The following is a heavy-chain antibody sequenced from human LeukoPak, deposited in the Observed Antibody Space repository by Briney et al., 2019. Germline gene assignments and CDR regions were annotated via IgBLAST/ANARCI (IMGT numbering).Heavy chain of an antibody. CDR3: AKASHYDSSGHPYEDAFDI. V-gene: IGHV3-33*06. J-gene: IGHJ3*02. Sequence: GGSLRLSCAASGFTFSSYGMHWVRQAPGKGLEGVAVIWYDGSNKYYADSVKGRFTISRDNSKNTLYLQMNSLRAEDTAVYHCAKASHYDSSGHPYEDAFDIWGQGTMVTVSS. D-gene: IGHD3-22*01. CDR1: GFTFSSYG. CDR2: IWYDGSNK.